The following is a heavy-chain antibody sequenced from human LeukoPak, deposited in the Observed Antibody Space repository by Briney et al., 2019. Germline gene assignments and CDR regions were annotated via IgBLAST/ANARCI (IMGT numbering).Heavy chain of an antibody. CDR2: IIHILGIA. Sequence: SVKVSCKASVGTFSSYTISWVRQAPGQGLEWMGRIIHILGIANYAQKFQGRVTITADKSTSTAYMELSSLRSEDTAVYYCARGRYSSGWYYFDYWGQGTLVTVSS. V-gene: IGHV1-69*02. CDR1: VGTFSSYT. J-gene: IGHJ4*02. D-gene: IGHD6-19*01. CDR3: ARGRYSSGWYYFDY.